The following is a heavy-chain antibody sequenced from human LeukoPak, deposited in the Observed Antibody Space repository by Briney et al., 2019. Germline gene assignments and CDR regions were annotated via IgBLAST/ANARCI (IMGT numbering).Heavy chain of an antibody. Sequence: PSETLSLTCTVSGGSISSSSYYWGWIRQPPGKGLEWIGSIYYSGSTYYNPSLKSRVTISVDTSKNQFSLKLSSVTAADTAVYYCARHGDASPPRNYYYGMDVWGQGTTVTVSS. D-gene: IGHD3-3*01. CDR2: IYYSGST. CDR1: GGSISSSSYY. CDR3: ARHGDASPPRNYYYGMDV. J-gene: IGHJ6*02. V-gene: IGHV4-39*01.